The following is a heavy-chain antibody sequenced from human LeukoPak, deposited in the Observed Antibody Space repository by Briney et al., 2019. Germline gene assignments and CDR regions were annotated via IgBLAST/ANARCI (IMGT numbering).Heavy chain of an antibody. CDR3: AKSRDGYNDY. Sequence: GGSLRLSCAASGFTFSSYGMHWVRQAPGKGLEWVAVIWYDGSNKYYADSVKGRFTISRDNSKDTLYLQMNSLRAEDTAVYYCAKSRDGYNDYWDQGTLVTVSS. J-gene: IGHJ4*02. V-gene: IGHV3-33*06. D-gene: IGHD5-24*01. CDR2: IWYDGSNK. CDR1: GFTFSSYG.